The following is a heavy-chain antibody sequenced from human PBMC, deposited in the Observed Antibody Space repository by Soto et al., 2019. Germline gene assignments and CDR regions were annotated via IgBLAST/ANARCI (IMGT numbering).Heavy chain of an antibody. CDR1: GGSISSFY. V-gene: IGHV4-59*01. D-gene: IGHD5-12*01. CDR2: IYFSGST. J-gene: IGHJ4*02. CDR3: ARGRTGYTDFDY. Sequence: QVQLQESGPGLVKPSETLSLTCTVSGGSISSFYWSWIRQPPGQGLEWIGYIYFSGSTDYNPSLKRRVTFSVDTSKNQFSLRLSSVTAADTAVYYCARGRTGYTDFDYWGQGTLVTVSS.